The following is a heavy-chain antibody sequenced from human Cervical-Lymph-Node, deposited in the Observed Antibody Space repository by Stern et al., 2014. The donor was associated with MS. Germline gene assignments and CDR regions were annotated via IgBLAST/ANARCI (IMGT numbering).Heavy chain of an antibody. Sequence: EDQLVESGGGLVKPGGSLRLSCAASGFTFSNAWMSWVRQAPGKGLEWVGRIKSKTDGGPTDYAAPVKGRFTISRDDSKNTLYLQMNSLKTEDTAVYYCTTLGGIVVVVVAPNYYGMDVWGQGTTVTVSS. CDR1: GFTFSNAW. V-gene: IGHV3-15*01. CDR2: IKSKTDGGPT. J-gene: IGHJ6*02. D-gene: IGHD2-15*01. CDR3: TTLGGIVVVVVAPNYYGMDV.